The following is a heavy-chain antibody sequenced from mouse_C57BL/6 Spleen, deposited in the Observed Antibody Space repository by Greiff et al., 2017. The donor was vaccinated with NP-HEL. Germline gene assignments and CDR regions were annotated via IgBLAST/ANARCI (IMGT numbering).Heavy chain of an antibody. J-gene: IGHJ2*01. CDR2: ISSGSSTI. Sequence: EVKLVESGGGLVKPRGSLKLSCAASGFTFSDYGMHWVRQAPEKGLEWVAYISSGSSTIYYADTVKGRFTISRDNAKNTLVLQMTSMRSEDTAMYYCARVLIHGIDYWGQGTTLTVSS. CDR1: GFTFSDYG. CDR3: ARVLIHGIDY. V-gene: IGHV5-17*01.